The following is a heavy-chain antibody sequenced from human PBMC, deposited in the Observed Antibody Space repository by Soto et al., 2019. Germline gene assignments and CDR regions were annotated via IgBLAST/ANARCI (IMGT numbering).Heavy chain of an antibody. J-gene: IGHJ6*02. Sequence: EVQLLESGGGLIQAGGSQRLSCTASGFSFSIYAMSWVRLAPGKGLEWVSSISGSGVATDYADSVKGRFTISRDNSKSTLYLQMNSLRAEDTAIYYCAKDARQGTVTGYYYFYYGMDVWGQGTTVTVSS. D-gene: IGHD3-9*01. CDR3: AKDARQGTVTGYYYFYYGMDV. CDR2: ISGSGVAT. CDR1: GFSFSIYA. V-gene: IGHV3-23*01.